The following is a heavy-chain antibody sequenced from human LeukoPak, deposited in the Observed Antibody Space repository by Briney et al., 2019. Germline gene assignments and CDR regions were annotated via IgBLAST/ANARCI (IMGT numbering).Heavy chain of an antibody. Sequence: ASVKVSRKTSGYTFTNYAISWVRQAPGQGLEWMGWITAYNGNTNYAQKLQGRVTMTTDTSTRTAYMELRSLRSDDTAVYYCAKGGNGYVDYWGQGTLVTVSS. CDR2: ITAYNGNT. V-gene: IGHV1-18*04. CDR3: AKGGNGYVDY. CDR1: GYTFTNYA. D-gene: IGHD3-16*01. J-gene: IGHJ4*02.